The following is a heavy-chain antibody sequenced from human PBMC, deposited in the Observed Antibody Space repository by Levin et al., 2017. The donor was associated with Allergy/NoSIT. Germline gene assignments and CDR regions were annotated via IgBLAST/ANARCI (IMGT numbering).Heavy chain of an antibody. CDR1: GFTFTNYA. J-gene: IGHJ3*02. CDR3: VKGFRPPGAWVDAFDT. Sequence: QAGGSLRLSCAASGFTFTNYAMGWVRQAPGKGLAWVSSISFGGGTTFYADSVEGRFTISRDKSKNMVYLQMDSLRGEDTAIYYCVKGFRPPGAWVDAFDTWGQGTVVTVSS. CDR2: ISFGGGTT. V-gene: IGHV3-23*01. D-gene: IGHD3-10*01.